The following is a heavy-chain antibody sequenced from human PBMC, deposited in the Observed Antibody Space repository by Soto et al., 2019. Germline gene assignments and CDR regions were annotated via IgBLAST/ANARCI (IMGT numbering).Heavy chain of an antibody. CDR3: ARGVTMVRGVYNWFDP. CDR2: IYYSGST. J-gene: IGHJ5*02. V-gene: IGHV4-30-4*01. Sequence: SSETLSLTCTVSGGSISSGDYYWSWIPQPPGKGLEWIGYIYYSGSTYYNPSLKSRVTISVDTSKNQFSLKLSSVTAADTAVYYCARGVTMVRGVYNWFDPWGQGTLVTVSS. D-gene: IGHD3-10*01. CDR1: GGSISSGDYY.